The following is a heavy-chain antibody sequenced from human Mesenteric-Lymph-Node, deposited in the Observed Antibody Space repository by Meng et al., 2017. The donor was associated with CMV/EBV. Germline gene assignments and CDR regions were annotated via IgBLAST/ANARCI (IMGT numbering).Heavy chain of an antibody. Sequence: ASVKVSCKASGYTFTSYYMHWVRQAPGQGLEWMGIINPSGGSTSYAQKFQGRVTMTRDTSISTAYMELSRLRSDDTAVYYCARGNYGMDVWGQGTTVTVSS. CDR2: INPSGGST. J-gene: IGHJ6*02. CDR3: ARGNYGMDV. V-gene: IGHV1-46*01. CDR1: GYTFTSYY.